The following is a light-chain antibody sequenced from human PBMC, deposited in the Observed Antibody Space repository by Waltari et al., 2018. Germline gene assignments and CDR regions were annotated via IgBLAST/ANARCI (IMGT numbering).Light chain of an antibody. V-gene: IGLV2-23*02. CDR2: EVN. CDR3: CSHADSTTLWM. J-gene: IGLJ3*02. CDR1: SSGVGSYSL. Sequence: QSALTQPASVSGSPGQSITISCTGTSSGVGSYSLVSWYQQHPGKAPKLIISEVNQRPPAVSNRFSRSQSGNTASLTTSGLQAEDEADYYCCSHADSTTLWMFGGGTKLTVL.